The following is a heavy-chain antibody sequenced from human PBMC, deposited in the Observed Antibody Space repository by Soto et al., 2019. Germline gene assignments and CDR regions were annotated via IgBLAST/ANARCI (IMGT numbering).Heavy chain of an antibody. D-gene: IGHD6-13*01. CDR3: AKDPGAAVLYNWFDP. J-gene: IGHJ5*02. V-gene: IGHV3-30*02. CDR2: IWYDGSNK. CDR1: GFTFSSYG. Sequence: GGSLRLCCAASGFTFSSYGMHWVRQAPGKGLEWVAVIWYDGSNKYYADSVKGRFTISRDNSKNTLYLQMNSLRAEDTAVYYCAKDPGAAVLYNWFDPWGQGTLVTVSS.